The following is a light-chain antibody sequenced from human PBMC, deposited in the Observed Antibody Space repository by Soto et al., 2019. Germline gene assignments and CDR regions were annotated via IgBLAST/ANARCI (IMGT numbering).Light chain of an antibody. CDR3: SSYTTTTRL. CDR2: EVS. CDR1: SSDIGSNNY. Sequence: QSALTQPASVSGSPGQSITISCTGTSSDIGSNNYVSWFQQRPGKAPTLIIYEVSNRPSGVSNHFSGSKSGNTASLTISGLLPEDEAEYYCSSYTTTTRLFAGGTKVTVL. V-gene: IGLV2-14*01. J-gene: IGLJ3*02.